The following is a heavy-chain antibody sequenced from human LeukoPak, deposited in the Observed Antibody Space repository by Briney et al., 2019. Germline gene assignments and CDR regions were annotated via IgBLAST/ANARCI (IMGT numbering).Heavy chain of an antibody. Sequence: TGGSLRLSCAASGFTFDDFPMHWVRHQPGKGLEWVSLVSVDGDTKYYADSVRGRFTISRDNSKNTLYLQMNSLRAEDTAVYYCAHTKAPPGIVGATTDNDAFDIWGQGTMVTVSS. J-gene: IGHJ3*02. CDR2: VSVDGDTK. D-gene: IGHD1-26*01. CDR3: AHTKAPPGIVGATTDNDAFDI. CDR1: GFTFDDFP. V-gene: IGHV3-43*01.